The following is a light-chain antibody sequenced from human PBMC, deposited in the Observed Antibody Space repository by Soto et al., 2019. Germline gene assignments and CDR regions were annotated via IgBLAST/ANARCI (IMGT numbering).Light chain of an antibody. V-gene: IGKV3-15*01. CDR3: QQYNDWPWT. CDR2: DAS. J-gene: IGKJ1*01. CDR1: QSVSSH. Sequence: ERVMTQAPATLSVSPGETATLSCWASQSVSSHLAWYHQKPGQAPRLLIYDASTRATGIPTRFSGSGSGTEFTLTISRLQSEDFAVYYCQQYNDWPWTFGQGTKVDIK.